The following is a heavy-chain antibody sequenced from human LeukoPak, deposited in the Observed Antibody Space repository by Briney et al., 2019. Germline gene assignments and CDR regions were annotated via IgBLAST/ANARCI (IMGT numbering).Heavy chain of an antibody. Sequence: AGGSLRLSCAASGFTFSTYSLNWVRQAPGKGLEWVSSISSSSGYIYYADSVKGRFTISRDNAKNSLYLQMNSLRAEDTAVYYCARNGGLRPDAFDIWGQGTMVTVSS. CDR2: ISSSSGYI. J-gene: IGHJ3*02. CDR1: GFTFSTYS. CDR3: ARNGGLRPDAFDI. D-gene: IGHD3-3*01. V-gene: IGHV3-21*01.